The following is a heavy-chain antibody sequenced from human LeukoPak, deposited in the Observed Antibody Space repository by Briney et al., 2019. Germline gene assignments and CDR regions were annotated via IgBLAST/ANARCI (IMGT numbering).Heavy chain of an antibody. CDR3: AKDARWLAPGTFDI. J-gene: IGHJ3*02. V-gene: IGHV3-23*01. CDR2: ISGSGDIT. CDR1: GGSISSSGYY. D-gene: IGHD6-19*01. Sequence: QPSETLSLTCSVSGGSISSSGYYWHWVRQAPGKGLNWVSGISGSGDITLYADSVKGRFTISRDNSKKTLYLQMNSLRADDTAVYYCAKDARWLAPGTFDIWGQGTMVTVS.